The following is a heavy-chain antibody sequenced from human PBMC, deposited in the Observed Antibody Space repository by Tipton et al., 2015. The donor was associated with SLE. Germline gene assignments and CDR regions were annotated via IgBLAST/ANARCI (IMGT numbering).Heavy chain of an antibody. D-gene: IGHD3-22*01. CDR1: GDSITNDDHY. CDR2: IYYSGST. V-gene: IGHV4-30-4*01. J-gene: IGHJ4*02. CDR3: ARVEYYDSSGLYYFDY. Sequence: TLSLTCIVSGDSITNDDHYWSWFRQPPGKGLEWIGYIYYSGSTYYNPSLRSRVTISVDASKNQFSLKLSSVTAADTAVYYCARVEYYDSSGLYYFDYWGQGTLVTVSS.